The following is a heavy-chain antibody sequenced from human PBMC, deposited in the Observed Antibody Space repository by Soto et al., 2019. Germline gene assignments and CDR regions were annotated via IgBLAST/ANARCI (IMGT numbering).Heavy chain of an antibody. CDR1: GFTFNNYA. Sequence: EVQLLESGGGLVQPGESLRLSCAASGFTFNNYAMSWVRQAPGEGLEWVSAIGSTGDGTYSADSVRGRFTISRDNSKNTLYRPMNILRTEEKAVNYCAKLCYSGSGSDGGLDYWGQGTLVTVNS. V-gene: IGHV3-23*01. D-gene: IGHD3-10*01. CDR2: IGSTGDGT. J-gene: IGHJ4*02. CDR3: AKLCYSGSGSDGGLDY.